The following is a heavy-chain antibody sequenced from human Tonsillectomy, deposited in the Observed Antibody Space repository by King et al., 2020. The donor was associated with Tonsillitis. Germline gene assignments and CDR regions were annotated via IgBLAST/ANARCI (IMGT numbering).Heavy chain of an antibody. J-gene: IGHJ5*02. Sequence: VQLPQWGAGLLKPSENLSLTCAVYGGSFSGYYWSWIRQPPGKGLEWIGEINHSGSTNYNPSLKSRVTISVDTSKNQFSLKLSSVTAADTAVYYCARVEGVPAAIVWLDPWGQGTLVTVSS. D-gene: IGHD2-2*02. V-gene: IGHV4-34*01. CDR2: INHSGST. CDR1: GGSFSGYY. CDR3: ARVEGVPAAIVWLDP.